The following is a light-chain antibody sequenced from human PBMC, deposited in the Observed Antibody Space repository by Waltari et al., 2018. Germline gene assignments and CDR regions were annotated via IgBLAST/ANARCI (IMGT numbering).Light chain of an antibody. CDR3: QQYNNWTPGNLT. Sequence: EIVMTQSPATLSVSPGERATLSCRASQSVSSNLAWYQQKPGQAPRLLIYGASTRATGMPARFSGSGSGTEFTLTISSLQSEELAVYYCQQYNNWTPGNLTFGGGTKVEIK. V-gene: IGKV3-15*01. CDR2: GAS. CDR1: QSVSSN. J-gene: IGKJ4*01.